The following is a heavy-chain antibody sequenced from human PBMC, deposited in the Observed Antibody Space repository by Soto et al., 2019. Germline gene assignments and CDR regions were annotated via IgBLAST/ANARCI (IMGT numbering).Heavy chain of an antibody. CDR2: ISGSGGST. V-gene: IGHV3-23*01. CDR3: AKDQLELRWSFDY. J-gene: IGHJ4*02. D-gene: IGHD1-7*01. CDR1: GFTFSSYA. Sequence: EVQLLESGGGLVQPGGSLRLSCAASGFTFSSYAMSWVRQAPGKVLEWVSAISGSGGSTYYADSVKGRFTISRDNSKNTLYLQMNSLRAEDTAVYDCAKDQLELRWSFDYCGQGTLVTVSS.